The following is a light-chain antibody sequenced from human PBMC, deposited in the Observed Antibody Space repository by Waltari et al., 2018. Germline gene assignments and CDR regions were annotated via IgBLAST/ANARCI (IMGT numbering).Light chain of an antibody. CDR3: QQRFRWPLT. J-gene: IGKJ4*01. CDR2: DAS. Sequence: EIVLTQSPATLYLSPGERATLSCRASESVAAYLGWYQQRLSQPPRLLIYDASNRATGIPARFSGSGSGTDFTLTIDSLEPEDFAVYYCQQRFRWPLTFGGGTRVE. CDR1: ESVAAY. V-gene: IGKV3-11*01.